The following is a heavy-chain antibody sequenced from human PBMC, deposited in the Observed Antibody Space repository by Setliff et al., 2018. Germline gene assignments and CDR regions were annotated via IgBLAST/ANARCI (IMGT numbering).Heavy chain of an antibody. V-gene: IGHV4-61*09. J-gene: IGHJ5*02. CDR1: GGSISSGNYY. CDR2: IFSKGST. D-gene: IGHD2-15*01. CDR3: ARGHCSSGECPNYFDP. Sequence: KPSETLSLTCTVSGGSISSGNYYWSWIRQPAGKAPEWIGHIFSKGSTNNNPSLKSRVTISIDSSKNQMSLRMTSVTAADTAVHYCARGHCSSGECPNYFDPWGQGTQVTVSS.